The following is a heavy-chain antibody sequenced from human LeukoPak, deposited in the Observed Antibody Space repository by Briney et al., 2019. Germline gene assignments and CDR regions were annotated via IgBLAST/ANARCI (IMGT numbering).Heavy chain of an antibody. V-gene: IGHV4-34*01. Sequence: SETLSLTCAVYGGSFSGYYWSWIRQPPGKGLEWIGEINHSGSTNYNPSLKSRVTISVDTSKNQFSLKLSSVTAADTAVYYCARLLDIAAAGIGWFDPWGQGTLVTVSS. CDR2: INHSGST. J-gene: IGHJ5*02. D-gene: IGHD6-13*01. CDR1: GGSFSGYY. CDR3: ARLLDIAAAGIGWFDP.